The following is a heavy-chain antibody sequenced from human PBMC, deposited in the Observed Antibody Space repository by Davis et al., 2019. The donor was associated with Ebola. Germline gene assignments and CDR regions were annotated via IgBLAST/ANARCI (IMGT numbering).Heavy chain of an antibody. CDR3: SRGGAVKFDY. J-gene: IGHJ4*02. D-gene: IGHD4-17*01. V-gene: IGHV3-7*01. Sequence: GESLKISCAVSGFTFSSYWMSWVRQAPGKGLEWVANIKQDGSEIHYVDSMKGRFTISRDNTKNSLYLQMNSLRDEDTALYYCSRGGAVKFDYWGQGTLVTVSS. CDR2: IKQDGSEI. CDR1: GFTFSSYW.